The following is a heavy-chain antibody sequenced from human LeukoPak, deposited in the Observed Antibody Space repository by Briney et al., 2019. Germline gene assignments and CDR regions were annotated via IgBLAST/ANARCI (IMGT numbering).Heavy chain of an antibody. J-gene: IGHJ6*02. CDR2: INPNSGGT. Sequence: GASVKVSCKTSGYTFTGYYMHWVRQAPGQGLEWMGWINPNSGGTNYAQKFQGWVTMTRDTSISTAYMELSRLRSDDTAVYYCARGNRYCSSTSCPRYGMDVWGQGTTVTVSS. CDR3: ARGNRYCSSTSCPRYGMDV. V-gene: IGHV1-2*04. CDR1: GYTFTGYY. D-gene: IGHD2-2*01.